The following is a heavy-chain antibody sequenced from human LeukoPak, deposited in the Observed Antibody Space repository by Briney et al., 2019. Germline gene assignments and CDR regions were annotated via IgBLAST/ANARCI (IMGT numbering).Heavy chain of an antibody. CDR2: ISTSSRYI. CDR1: QFTFSSYS. D-gene: IGHD3-3*01. Sequence: GGSLRLSCAASQFTFSSYSLNWVRQAPGKGLEWVSSISTSSRYIYYADSVKGRFTISRDNAKNSLYLQMNSLRAKDTAVYYCARAIVFGVVIPFFDAFDIWGQGTMVTVSS. CDR3: ARAIVFGVVIPFFDAFDI. J-gene: IGHJ3*02. V-gene: IGHV3-21*01.